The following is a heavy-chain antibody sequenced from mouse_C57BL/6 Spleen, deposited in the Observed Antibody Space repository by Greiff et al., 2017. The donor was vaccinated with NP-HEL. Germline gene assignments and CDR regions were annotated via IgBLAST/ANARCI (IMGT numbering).Heavy chain of an antibody. J-gene: IGHJ3*01. CDR3: AKEGAYYGNPPWFAY. V-gene: IGHV1-72*01. D-gene: IGHD2-10*01. CDR2: IDPNSGGT. Sequence: QVQLQQPGAELVKPGASVKLSCKASGYTFTSYWMHWVKQRPGRGLEWIGRIDPNSGGTKYNEKFKSKDTLTVDKPSSTAYMLLSRLTSEDSAVYYGAKEGAYYGNPPWFAYWGQETLVTVSA. CDR1: GYTFTSYW.